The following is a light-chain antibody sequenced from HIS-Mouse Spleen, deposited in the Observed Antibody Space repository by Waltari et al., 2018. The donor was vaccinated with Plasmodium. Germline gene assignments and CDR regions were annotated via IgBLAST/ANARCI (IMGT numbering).Light chain of an antibody. J-gene: IGKJ1*01. CDR3: QQYGSSGT. Sequence: EIVLTPSPGTLSLSPGERATLSCRASQSVSSSYLAWYQQKPGQAPRLLNYGASSRAAGIPDRFSGSGSGKDFTLTISRLEPEDFAVYYCQQYGSSGTFGQGTKVEIK. CDR1: QSVSSSY. CDR2: GAS. V-gene: IGKV3-20*01.